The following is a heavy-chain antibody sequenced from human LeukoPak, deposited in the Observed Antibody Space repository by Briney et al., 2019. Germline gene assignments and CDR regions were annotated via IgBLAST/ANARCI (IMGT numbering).Heavy chain of an antibody. D-gene: IGHD3-10*01. Sequence: GGSLRLSCAASGFTFSDYYMSWIRQAPGKGLEWVSYIRSSGSTIYYADSVKGRFTISRDNAKNSLYLQMNSLRAEDTAVYYCARGWGSGSYYEYYFDYWGQGTLVTVSS. CDR3: ARGWGSGSYYEYYFDY. CDR1: GFTFSDYY. V-gene: IGHV3-11*01. J-gene: IGHJ4*02. CDR2: IRSSGSTI.